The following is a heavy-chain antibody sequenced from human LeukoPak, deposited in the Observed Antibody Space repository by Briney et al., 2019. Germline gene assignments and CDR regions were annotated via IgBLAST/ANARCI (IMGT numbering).Heavy chain of an antibody. CDR3: ARERWELERNYYFDY. J-gene: IGHJ4*02. Sequence: PGGSLRLSCAASGFTFSSYGMHWVRQAPGKGLEWVAVIWYDGSNKYYADSVKGRFTISRDNSKNTLYLQMNSLRAEDTAVYYCARERWELERNYYFDYWGQGTLVTVSS. CDR2: IWYDGSNK. CDR1: GFTFSSYG. V-gene: IGHV3-33*01. D-gene: IGHD1-26*01.